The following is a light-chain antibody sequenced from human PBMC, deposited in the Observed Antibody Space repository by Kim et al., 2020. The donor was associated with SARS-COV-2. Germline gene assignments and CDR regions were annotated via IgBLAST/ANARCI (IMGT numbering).Light chain of an antibody. CDR1: QSVLTN. V-gene: IGKV3-15*01. J-gene: IGKJ4*01. CDR3: QQYNDWVT. Sequence: LSVSPGERATLSCRASQSVLTNVAWYHQAPGQAPRLLIYGASTTVTGIPARFIGSGSRTKFTLIISRLQSEDFGVYYCQQYNDWVTFGGGTKLEI. CDR2: GAS.